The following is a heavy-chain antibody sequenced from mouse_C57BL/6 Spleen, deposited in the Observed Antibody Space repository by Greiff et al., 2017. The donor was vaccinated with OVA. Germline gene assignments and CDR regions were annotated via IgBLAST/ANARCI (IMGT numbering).Heavy chain of an antibody. CDR2: ISDGGSYT. V-gene: IGHV5-4*03. CDR1: GFTFSSYA. Sequence: DVKLVESGGGLVKPGGSLKLSCAASGFTFSSYAMSWVRQTPEKRLEWVATISDGGSYTYYPDNVKGRFTISRDNAKNNLYLQMSHLKSEDTAMYYCARGMVTTVDYWGQGTTLTVSS. J-gene: IGHJ2*01. D-gene: IGHD2-2*01. CDR3: ARGMVTTVDY.